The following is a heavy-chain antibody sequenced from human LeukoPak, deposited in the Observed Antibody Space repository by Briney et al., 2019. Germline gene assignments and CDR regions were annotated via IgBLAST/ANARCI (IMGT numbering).Heavy chain of an antibody. D-gene: IGHD2-15*01. V-gene: IGHV3-7*01. J-gene: IGHJ4*02. CDR3: ARDTDSEGYCSGGSCHPQNPFDY. Sequence: GGSLRLSCAASGFTFSSYWMSWVRQAPGKGLEGVANIKQDGSEKYCVDSVKGRFTISRDNAKNSLYLQMNSLRAEDTAVYYCARDTDSEGYCSGGSCHPQNPFDYWGQGTLVTVSS. CDR2: IKQDGSEK. CDR1: GFTFSSYW.